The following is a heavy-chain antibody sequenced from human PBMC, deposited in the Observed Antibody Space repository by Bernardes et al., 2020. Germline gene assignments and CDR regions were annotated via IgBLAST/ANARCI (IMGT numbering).Heavy chain of an antibody. CDR2: ISSSSSYI. D-gene: IGHD6-13*01. V-gene: IGHV3-21*01. CDR1: GFTFSSYS. CDR3: ASTLGYSSSWYDPQPSY. Sequence: GGSLRLSCAASGFTFSSYSMNWVRQAPGKGLEWVSYISSSSSYIYYADSAKGRFTVSRDNAKNSLNLQMNSLRAEDTGVYYCASTLGYSSSWYDPQPSYWGQGTLVIVSS. J-gene: IGHJ4*02.